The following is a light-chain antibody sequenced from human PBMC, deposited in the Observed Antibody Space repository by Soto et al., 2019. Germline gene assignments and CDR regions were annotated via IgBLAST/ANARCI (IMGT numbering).Light chain of an antibody. CDR1: SSNIGAGYD. CDR2: GNS. V-gene: IGLV1-40*01. J-gene: IGLJ3*02. Sequence: QSVLTQPPSVSGAPGQRVAISCTGSSSNIGAGYDVHWYQQLPGTAPKLVIYGNSNRPSGVPDRFSGSKSGTSASLAISGLQAEDEADYYCQSYDSSLSGSLFGGVTKLTVL. CDR3: QSYDSSLSGSL.